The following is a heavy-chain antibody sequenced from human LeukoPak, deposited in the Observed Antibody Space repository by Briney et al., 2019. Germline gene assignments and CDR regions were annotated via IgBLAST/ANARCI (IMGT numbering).Heavy chain of an antibody. D-gene: IGHD6-19*01. CDR1: GGSISSSSYY. J-gene: IGHJ4*02. Sequence: PSETLSLTCTVSGGSISSSSYYWGWIRQPPGKGLEWIGSIYYSGRTYYNPSLKSRVTISVDTSKNQYSLKLSSVTAADTAVYYCARDRAYSSGWYVPYYWGQGTLVTVSS. CDR3: ARDRAYSSGWYVPYY. V-gene: IGHV4-39*07. CDR2: IYYSGRT.